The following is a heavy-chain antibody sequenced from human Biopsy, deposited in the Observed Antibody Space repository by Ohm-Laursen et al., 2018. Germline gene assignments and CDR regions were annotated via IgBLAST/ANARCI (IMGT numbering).Heavy chain of an antibody. J-gene: IGHJ5*02. V-gene: IGHV1-8*01. CDR3: GRAVRNQLLTDP. D-gene: IGHD1-7*01. CDR2: LNPVSGNS. Sequence: GASVKVSCKAPGYTFTSYDITWVRQASGQGPEWIGWLNPVSGNSNFGQKFRGRVTVTSDTSISTAYMELSGLTSDDTATYYCGRAVRNQLLTDPWGQGTLVTVTS. CDR1: GYTFTSYD.